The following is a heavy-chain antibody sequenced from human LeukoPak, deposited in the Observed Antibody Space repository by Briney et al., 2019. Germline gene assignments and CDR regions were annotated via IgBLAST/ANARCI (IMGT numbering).Heavy chain of an antibody. D-gene: IGHD1-26*01. Sequence: PGGSLRLSCAASGFTFSSYWMSWVRQAPGKGLEWVANIKQDGSEKYYVDSVKGRFTISRDSAKNSLYLQMNSLRAEDTAVYYCARDSWWELPSTVDYWGQGTLVTVSS. CDR3: ARDSWWELPSTVDY. CDR1: GFTFSSYW. CDR2: IKQDGSEK. J-gene: IGHJ4*02. V-gene: IGHV3-7*01.